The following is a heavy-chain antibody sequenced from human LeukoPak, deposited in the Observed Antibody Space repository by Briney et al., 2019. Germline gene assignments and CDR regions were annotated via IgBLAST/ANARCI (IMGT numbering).Heavy chain of an antibody. CDR2: ITSDGGST. CDR1: GFTFSSYA. CDR3: VKDQSGSGSW. V-gene: IGHV3-64D*06. J-gene: IGHJ4*02. D-gene: IGHD3-10*01. Sequence: PGGSLRLSCAASGFTFSSYAMSWVRQAPGKGLEYVSSITSDGGSTYYADSVKGRFTISRDNSKNTLYLQVNSLRPEDTAVYYCVKDQSGSGSWWGQGTLVTVSS.